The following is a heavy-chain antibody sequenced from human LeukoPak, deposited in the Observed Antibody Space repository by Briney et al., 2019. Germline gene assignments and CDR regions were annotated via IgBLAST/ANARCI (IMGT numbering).Heavy chain of an antibody. D-gene: IGHD5-24*01. CDR3: ARDRRDGYVEVKALDY. Sequence: GRSLRLSCAASGFTFSSYAMHWVRQAPGKGLEWVAVISYDGSNKYYADSVKGRFTISRDNSKNTLYLQMNSLRAEDTAVYYCARDRRDGYVEVKALDYWGQGTLVTVSS. CDR1: GFTFSSYA. CDR2: ISYDGSNK. J-gene: IGHJ4*02. V-gene: IGHV3-30*04.